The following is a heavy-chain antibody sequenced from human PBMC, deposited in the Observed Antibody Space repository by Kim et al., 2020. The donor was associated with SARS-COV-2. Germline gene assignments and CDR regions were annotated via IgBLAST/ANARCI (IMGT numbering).Heavy chain of an antibody. CDR3: ARGGMGQYGYDS. J-gene: IGHJ4*02. D-gene: IGHD6-13*01. CDR1: GFTFSTYT. V-gene: IGHV3-21*06. Sequence: GGSLRLSCAASGFTFSTYTMNWVRQAPGKGLEWVSSISGSTYYIYYADSVKGRFTISRDNAKNSLFLQMNILRAEDTAVYYCARGGMGQYGYDSWGQGTLVTVSS. CDR2: ISGSTYYI.